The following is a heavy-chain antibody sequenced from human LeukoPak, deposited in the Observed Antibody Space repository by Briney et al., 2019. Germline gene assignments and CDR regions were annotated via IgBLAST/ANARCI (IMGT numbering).Heavy chain of an antibody. CDR1: GDSVSSNSVA. CDR3: VRDGGLRSGCGVDV. D-gene: IGHD3-16*01. Sequence: SQTLSLTCAVSGDSVSSNSVAWDWIRQSPSRGLEWLGRTYYRFKWYHEYALSVKSRISVNPDTSTNQFSLRLSSVTPEDTAVYYCVRDGGLRSGCGVDVWSHGTTV. V-gene: IGHV6-1*01. J-gene: IGHJ6*02. CDR2: TYYRFKWYH.